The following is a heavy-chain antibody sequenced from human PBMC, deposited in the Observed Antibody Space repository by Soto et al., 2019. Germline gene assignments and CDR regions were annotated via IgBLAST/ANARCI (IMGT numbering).Heavy chain of an antibody. D-gene: IGHD2-21*01. CDR3: ARLRIATNNYKWFDP. V-gene: IGHV4-31*03. CDR1: GAALNSGNYY. CDR2: IYVTGAV. Sequence: TLSLSCSISGAALNSGNYYWSWIRQVPGKGLEWIGHIYVTGAVDYNPSLRDRITISQDTSERQFSLNLRLVTAADTAVYYCARLRIATNNYKWFDPWGQGTLVTVSS. J-gene: IGHJ5*02.